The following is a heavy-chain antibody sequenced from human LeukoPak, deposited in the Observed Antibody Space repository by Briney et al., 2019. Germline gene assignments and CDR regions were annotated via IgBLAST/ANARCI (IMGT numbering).Heavy chain of an antibody. J-gene: IGHJ6*03. Sequence: SETLSLTCTVSDDSISDYYRGWIRQPPGKGLEWIGYFHNSGTSTYNPSLKSRVTISADTSKNQFSLKLSSVTAADTAVYYCAGGYSSSSGPYYYYYMDVWGKGTTVTVSS. CDR3: AGGYSSSSGPYYYYYMDV. CDR1: DDSISDYY. V-gene: IGHV4-59*01. D-gene: IGHD6-6*01. CDR2: FHNSGTS.